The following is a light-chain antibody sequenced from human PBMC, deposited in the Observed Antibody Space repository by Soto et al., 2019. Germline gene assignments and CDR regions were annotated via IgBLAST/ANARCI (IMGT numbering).Light chain of an antibody. CDR2: DAS. CDR3: QQRSNWPPIT. J-gene: IGKJ5*01. CDR1: QSVSSY. V-gene: IGKV3-11*01. Sequence: EIVLTQSPATLSLSPGERATLSCRASQSVSSYLAWYQHKPGQAPRLLIYDASNRGTGIPARFSGSGSGTDFTLTISSLEPEDFAVYYCQQRSNWPPITFGQGTRLEIK.